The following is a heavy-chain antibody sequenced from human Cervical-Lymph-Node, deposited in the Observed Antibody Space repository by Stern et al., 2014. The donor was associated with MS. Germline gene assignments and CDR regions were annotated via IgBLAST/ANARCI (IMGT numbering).Heavy chain of an antibody. CDR2: INPNSGDT. CDR1: GYTFTDYF. J-gene: IGHJ4*02. CDR3: ARGLHTLSNDGLY. Sequence: QVQLVQSGAEVKKPGASVKVSCKASGYTFTDYFMQWVRQAPGQGLEWLGRINPNSGDTNYAQKFQGRIPMTRDTSITTAYLELSGLTSDDTAIYYCARGLHTLSNDGLYWGQGALVTVSS. V-gene: IGHV1-2*06. D-gene: IGHD1-1*01.